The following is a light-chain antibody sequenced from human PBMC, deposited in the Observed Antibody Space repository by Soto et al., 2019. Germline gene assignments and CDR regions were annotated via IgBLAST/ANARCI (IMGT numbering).Light chain of an antibody. CDR3: QSYDSSLSGYVI. Sequence: QLVLTQPPSVSGAPGQRVTISCTGSSSNIGTPYDVHWYQQLPGTAPKLLIYGNSNRPSGVPDRFSGSKSGTSASLAITGLQAEDEADYYCQSYDSSLSGYVIFGGGTKVTFL. CDR1: SSNIGTPYD. J-gene: IGLJ2*01. V-gene: IGLV1-40*01. CDR2: GNS.